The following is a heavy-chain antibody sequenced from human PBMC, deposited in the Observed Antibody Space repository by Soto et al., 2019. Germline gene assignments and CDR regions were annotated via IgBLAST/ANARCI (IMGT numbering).Heavy chain of an antibody. CDR1: GGTFSGYY. V-gene: IGHV4-34*01. D-gene: IGHD3-10*01. Sequence: QVHLQQWGAGLLKPSETLSLTCAVYGGTFSGYYWSWIRQPPGKGLEWIGEINHSGSTNYNPSLTCCVTRAMDTSKYQFSLMRRSVTAADPAVYYCASTAGILLLFGELRYYFDFWGQGTLVTV. CDR2: INHSGST. CDR3: ASTAGILLLFGELRYYFDF. J-gene: IGHJ4*02.